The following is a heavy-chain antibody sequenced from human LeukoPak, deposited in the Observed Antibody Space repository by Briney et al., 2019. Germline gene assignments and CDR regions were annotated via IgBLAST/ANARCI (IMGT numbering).Heavy chain of an antibody. J-gene: IGHJ4*02. V-gene: IGHV1-2*02. Sequence: ASVKVSCKASGYTFTGYYMHWVRQAPGQGLEWMGWINPNSGGTNYAQKFQGRVTMTRDTSISTAYMELSRLRSDDTAVYYWASSITVTITYFEYWGQGTLVTVSS. D-gene: IGHD4-17*01. CDR2: INPNSGGT. CDR3: ASSITVTITYFEY. CDR1: GYTFTGYY.